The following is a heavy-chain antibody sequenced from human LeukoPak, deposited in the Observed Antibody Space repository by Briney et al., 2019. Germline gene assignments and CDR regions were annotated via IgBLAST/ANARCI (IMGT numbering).Heavy chain of an antibody. V-gene: IGHV3-23*01. CDR2: FSGSGGST. J-gene: IGHJ4*02. Sequence: GGSLRLSCAASGFTLCSYAMSWVRQAPGMGLECVSAFSGSGGSTYYADSVRGRFTISRDNSKNTLYLQMNSLRADDTAVYYCAKGAYYGSGSYYHYWGQGTLVTVSS. D-gene: IGHD3-10*01. CDR1: GFTLCSYA. CDR3: AKGAYYGSGSYYHY.